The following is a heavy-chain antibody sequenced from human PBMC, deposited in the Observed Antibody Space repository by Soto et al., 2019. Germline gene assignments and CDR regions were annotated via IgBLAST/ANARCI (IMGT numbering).Heavy chain of an antibody. CDR1: GGSISSSSYY. D-gene: IGHD2-21*02. Sequence: QLQLQESGPGLVKPSETLSLTCTVSGGSISSSSYYWGWIRQPPGKGLEWIGSLYYSGSTYYNPSLKSRVTLFVDTSKKQFSLELSPVTAADTAVYYCAREGRLIVVVTPNRGMDAWGQGTTVTVSS. V-gene: IGHV4-39*02. J-gene: IGHJ6*02. CDR3: AREGRLIVVVTPNRGMDA. CDR2: LYYSGST.